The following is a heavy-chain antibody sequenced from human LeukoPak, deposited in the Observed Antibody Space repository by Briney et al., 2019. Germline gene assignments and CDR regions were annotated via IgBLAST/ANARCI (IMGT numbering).Heavy chain of an antibody. CDR1: GVSISSYY. Sequence: KPSETLSLTCTVSGVSISSYYLSWIRQPPGKGLEWIGGIYTSGSTNYNPSLKSRVTMSVDTSKNQFSLKLSSVTAADTAVYYCAGGKQLLYGDYYCYMEVRGKGTRVSVSS. V-gene: IGHV4-4*07. D-gene: IGHD2-2*02. J-gene: IGHJ6*03. CDR2: IYTSGST. CDR3: AGGKQLLYGDYYCYMEV.